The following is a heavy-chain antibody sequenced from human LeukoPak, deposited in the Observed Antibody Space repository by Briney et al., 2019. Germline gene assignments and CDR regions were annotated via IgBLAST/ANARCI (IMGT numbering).Heavy chain of an antibody. CDR1: GYTFTGCY. J-gene: IGHJ6*03. D-gene: IGHD5-18*01. V-gene: IGHV1-2*06. CDR2: INPNSGGT. Sequence: ASVKVSCKASGYTFTGCYMHWVRQAPGQGLEWMGRINPNSGGTNYAQKFQGRVTMTRDTSISTAYMELSRLRSDDTAVYYCARVGGRYSYGYCYYMDVWGKGTTVTVSS. CDR3: ARVGGRYSYGYCYYMDV.